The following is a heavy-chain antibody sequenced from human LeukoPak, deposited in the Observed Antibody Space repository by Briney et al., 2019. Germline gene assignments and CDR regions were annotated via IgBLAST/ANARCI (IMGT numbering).Heavy chain of an antibody. Sequence: PGGSLRLSCAASGFTFSSLAMGWVRQAPGKGLEWVSTIGGGGGDTYYTDSVKGRFTISRDNSRNTLFIQMNSLRAEDTAVYHCAKRLGHTGFDYWGQGTLVTVSS. CDR3: AKRLGHTGFDY. CDR1: GFTFSSLA. D-gene: IGHD4-17*01. V-gene: IGHV3-23*01. J-gene: IGHJ4*02. CDR2: IGGGGGDT.